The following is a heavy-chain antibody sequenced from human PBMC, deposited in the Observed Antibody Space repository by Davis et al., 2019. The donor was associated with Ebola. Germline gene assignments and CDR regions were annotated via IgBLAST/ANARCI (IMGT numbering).Heavy chain of an antibody. J-gene: IGHJ4*02. CDR2: IHPGDSDT. CDR3: ARLQSITRLTSFSY. CDR1: GYSLTNYW. Sequence: GESLKIPRKGSGYSLTNYWIGWVRQMPGKGLEWMGIIHPGDSDTRYSPSFQGQVTISADKSISTAYLQWSSLKASDTAMYSCARLQSITRLTSFSYWGQGTLVTVSS. D-gene: IGHD3-10*01. V-gene: IGHV5-51*01.